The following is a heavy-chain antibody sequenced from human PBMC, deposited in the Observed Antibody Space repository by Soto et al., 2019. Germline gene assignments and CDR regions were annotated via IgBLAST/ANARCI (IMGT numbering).Heavy chain of an antibody. CDR1: AFPFYA. CDR2: ISGYDGTA. J-gene: IGHJ3*02. V-gene: IGHV3-23*01. CDR3: AKCANYDFWSGSWGAFDI. Sequence: GGSLRLSCAASAFPFYAMTWVRQAPGKGLEWVSVISGYDGTAYYADSVKGRFTISRDNSKNTVYLQMDSLRVEDTAVYYCAKCANYDFWSGSWGAFDIWCQGTMVTVSS. D-gene: IGHD3-3*01.